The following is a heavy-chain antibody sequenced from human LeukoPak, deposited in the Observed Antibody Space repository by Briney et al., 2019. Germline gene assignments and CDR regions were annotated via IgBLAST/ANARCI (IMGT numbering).Heavy chain of an antibody. CDR2: ISDSRST. CDR1: GGSFSGYQ. D-gene: IGHD2-15*01. J-gene: IGHJ3*02. CDR3: ARVPIYCSGGSCEPGAFDI. Sequence: SETLSLTCAVYGGSFSGYQWSWIRQPPGKGLEWIGEISDSRSTNYNPSLKSRVTISVDTSKNQFSLKLSSVTAADTAVYYCARVPIYCSGGSCEPGAFDIWGQGTMVTVSS. V-gene: IGHV4-34*01.